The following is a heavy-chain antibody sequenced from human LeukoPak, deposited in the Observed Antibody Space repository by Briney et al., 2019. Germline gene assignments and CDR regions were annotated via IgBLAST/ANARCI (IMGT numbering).Heavy chain of an antibody. J-gene: IGHJ4*02. Sequence: ASVKASCTASGGTFSSYAISWVRQAPGQGLEWMGRIIPILGIANYAQKFQGRVTITADKSTSTAYMELSSLRSADTAVYYCASYSGSYSLGYWGQGTLVTVSS. D-gene: IGHD1-26*01. V-gene: IGHV1-69*04. CDR2: IIPILGIA. CDR3: ASYSGSYSLGY. CDR1: GGTFSSYA.